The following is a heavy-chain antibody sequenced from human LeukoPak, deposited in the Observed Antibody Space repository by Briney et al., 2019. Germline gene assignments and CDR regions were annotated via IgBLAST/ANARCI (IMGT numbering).Heavy chain of an antibody. CDR1: GYTFTGYY. CDR2: ISAYNGNT. V-gene: IGHV1-18*04. Sequence: ASVKVSCKASGYTFTGYYMHWVRQAPGQGLEWMGWISAYNGNTNYAQKLQGRVTMTTDTSTSTAYMELRSLRSDDTAVYYCARDGAHILTGYYRNWGQGTLVTVSS. CDR3: ARDGAHILTGYYRN. D-gene: IGHD3-9*01. J-gene: IGHJ4*02.